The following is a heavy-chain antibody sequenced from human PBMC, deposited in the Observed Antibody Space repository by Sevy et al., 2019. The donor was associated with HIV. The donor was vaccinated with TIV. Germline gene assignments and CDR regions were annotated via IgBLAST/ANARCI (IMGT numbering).Heavy chain of an antibody. CDR3: ARDLPSAVTNPFYYYGMDV. CDR1: GFTFSIYA. V-gene: IGHV3-30*04. Sequence: GGSLRLSCAASGFTFSIYAIHWVRQAPGKGLEWVAVISYDGSKKYYVDSVKGRFTISRDNSKNTRYLQMKSLRPEDTAVYYCARDLPSAVTNPFYYYGMDVWGQGTTVTVSS. D-gene: IGHD4-17*01. J-gene: IGHJ6*02. CDR2: ISYDGSKK.